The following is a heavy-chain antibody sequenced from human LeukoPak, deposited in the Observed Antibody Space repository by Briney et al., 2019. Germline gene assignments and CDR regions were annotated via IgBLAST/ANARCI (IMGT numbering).Heavy chain of an antibody. CDR1: GRSISSSSYY. CDR3: ARRTSRYYMDV. J-gene: IGHJ6*03. D-gene: IGHD2-2*01. CDR2: MYYSGTT. Sequence: PSETLSLICTLSGRSISSSSYYSGWIRQPPGKGLQWFGRMYYSGTTYSHPSVKSPAPISVPRSKYHFSLKLSSVRAADTAVYYCARRTSRYYMDVWGKGTTVTVSS. V-gene: IGHV4-39*02.